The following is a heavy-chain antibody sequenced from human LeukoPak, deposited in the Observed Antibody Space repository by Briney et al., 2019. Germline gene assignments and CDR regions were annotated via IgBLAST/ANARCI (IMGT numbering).Heavy chain of an antibody. V-gene: IGHV3-48*01. J-gene: IGHJ4*02. Sequence: GGSLRLSCAASGFTFSSHSMNWVRQAPGKGLEWVSYISSSSSTIYHADSVKGRFTISRDNAKNPLYLQMNSLRAEDTAVYYCARGAYYYEDWGQGTLVTVSS. CDR1: GFTFSSHS. D-gene: IGHD3-22*01. CDR2: ISSSSSTI. CDR3: ARGAYYYED.